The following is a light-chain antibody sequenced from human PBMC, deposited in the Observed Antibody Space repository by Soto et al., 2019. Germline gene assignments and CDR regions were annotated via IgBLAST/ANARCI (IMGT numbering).Light chain of an antibody. J-gene: IGLJ1*01. CDR1: VIYVGNFGP. CDR2: EGN. Sequence: LTQAPSVSGSTRQSIPISCTGRVIYVGNFGPVSWYQQHPGQVPKLIIYEGNRRPSGVSSRFSGSKSGNTASLTISGLQAEDEADYYCSSYAGSNNFVFGTGTKVTVL. V-gene: IGLV2-23*01. CDR3: SSYAGSNNFV.